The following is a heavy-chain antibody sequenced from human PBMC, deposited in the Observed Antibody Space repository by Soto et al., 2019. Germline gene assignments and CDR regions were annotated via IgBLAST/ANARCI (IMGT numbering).Heavy chain of an antibody. J-gene: IGHJ6*02. Sequence: GGSLRLSCAASGFTFSSYSMNWVRQAPGKGLGWVSYISSSSSTIYYADSVKGRFTISRDNAKNSLYLQMNSLRDEDTAVYYCARQLAVAGNYYYYGMDVWGQGTTVTVSS. V-gene: IGHV3-48*02. D-gene: IGHD6-19*01. CDR3: ARQLAVAGNYYYYGMDV. CDR2: ISSSSSTI. CDR1: GFTFSSYS.